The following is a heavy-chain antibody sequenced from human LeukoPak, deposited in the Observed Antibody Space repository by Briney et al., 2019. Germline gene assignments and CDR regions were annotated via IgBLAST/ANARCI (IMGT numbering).Heavy chain of an antibody. CDR3: ARHFKYYYGSGSYYTYYYYMDV. D-gene: IGHD3-10*01. Sequence: GEALKISCKGSGYSFTSYWIGWVRQMPGKGLEWMGIIYPGDSDTRYSPSFQGQVTISADKSISTTYLQWSSLKASDTAMYYCARHFKYYYGSGSYYTYYYYMDVWGKGTTVTVSS. V-gene: IGHV5-51*01. J-gene: IGHJ6*03. CDR1: GYSFTSYW. CDR2: IYPGDSDT.